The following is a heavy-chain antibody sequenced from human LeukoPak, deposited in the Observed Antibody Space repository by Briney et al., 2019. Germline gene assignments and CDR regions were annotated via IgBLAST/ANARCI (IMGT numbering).Heavy chain of an antibody. CDR1: GGSISSDSYY. V-gene: IGHV4-39*07. Sequence: SETLSLTCIVSGGSISSDSYYWAWIRQPPGKGLEWIGEINHSGSTNYNPSLKSRVTISVDTSKNQFSLKLSSVTAADTAVYYCARARSYRFLDYWGQGTLVTVSS. CDR3: ARARSYRFLDY. J-gene: IGHJ4*02. D-gene: IGHD3-16*02. CDR2: INHSGST.